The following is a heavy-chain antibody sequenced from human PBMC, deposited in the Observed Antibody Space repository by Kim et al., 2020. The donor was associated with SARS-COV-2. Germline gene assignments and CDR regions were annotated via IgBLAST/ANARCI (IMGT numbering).Heavy chain of an antibody. CDR3: ARRGVRGRYFDY. J-gene: IGHJ4*02. CDR2: IYYSGST. D-gene: IGHD3-10*01. Sequence: SETLSLTCTVSGGSISSSSYYWGWIRQPPGKGLEWIGSIYYSGSTYYNPSLKSRVTISVDTSKNQFSLKLSSVTAADTAVYYCARRGVRGRYFDYWGQGTLVTVSS. CDR1: GGSISSSSYY. V-gene: IGHV4-39*01.